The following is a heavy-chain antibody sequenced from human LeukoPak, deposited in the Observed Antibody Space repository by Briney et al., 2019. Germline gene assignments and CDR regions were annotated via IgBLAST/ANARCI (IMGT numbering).Heavy chain of an antibody. J-gene: IGHJ4*02. Sequence: LETLSLTCTVSGGSISSYYWSWIRQPPGKGLEWIGYIYTSGSTNYNPSLKSRVTISVDTSKNQFSLKLSSVTAADTAVYYCARPNYCSSTSCYGFDYWGQGTLVTVSS. D-gene: IGHD2-2*01. CDR1: GGSISSYY. CDR3: ARPNYCSSTSCYGFDY. CDR2: IYTSGST. V-gene: IGHV4-4*09.